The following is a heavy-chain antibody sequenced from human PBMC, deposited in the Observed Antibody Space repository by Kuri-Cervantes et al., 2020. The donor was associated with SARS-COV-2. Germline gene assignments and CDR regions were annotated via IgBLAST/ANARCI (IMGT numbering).Heavy chain of an antibody. Sequence: SETLSLTCAVYGGSFSGYYWSWIRQPPGKGLEWIGEINHSGSTNYNPSLKSRVTISVDTSKNQFSLKLSSVTAADTAVYYCARPQGYCSGGSCPDAFDIWGQGTMVTVSS. CDR1: GGSFSGYY. CDR3: ARPQGYCSGGSCPDAFDI. V-gene: IGHV4-34*01. D-gene: IGHD2-15*01. CDR2: INHSGST. J-gene: IGHJ3*02.